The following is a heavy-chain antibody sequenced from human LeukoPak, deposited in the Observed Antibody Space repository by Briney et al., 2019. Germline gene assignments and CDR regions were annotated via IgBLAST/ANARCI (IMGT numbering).Heavy chain of an antibody. CDR1: GFTFSSYA. CDR3: AKETTLWFGEEEWLDP. Sequence: GGSLSLSCAASGFTFSSYAMSWVRQAPGKGLEWVSAISGSGGSTYYADSVKGRFTISRDNSKNTLYLQMNSLRAEDTAVYYCAKETTLWFGEEEWLDPWGQGTMVTVSS. CDR2: ISGSGGST. V-gene: IGHV3-23*01. D-gene: IGHD3-10*01. J-gene: IGHJ5*02.